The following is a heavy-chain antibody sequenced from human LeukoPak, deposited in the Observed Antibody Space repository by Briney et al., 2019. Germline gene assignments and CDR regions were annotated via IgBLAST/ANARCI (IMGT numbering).Heavy chain of an antibody. CDR2: ITHTGST. D-gene: IGHD3-10*01. CDR3: VRGRRGGPPLPYYYYYMDV. CDR1: GESFSGYY. Sequence: PSETLSLTCAVYGESFSGYYWSWIRQPPGKGLEWIGEITHTGSTNYNPSLKSRMTISVDTSKNQFSLKLTSVTAADTAVYYCVRGRRGGPPLPYYYYYMDVWGKGTTVTVS. V-gene: IGHV4-34*01. J-gene: IGHJ6*03.